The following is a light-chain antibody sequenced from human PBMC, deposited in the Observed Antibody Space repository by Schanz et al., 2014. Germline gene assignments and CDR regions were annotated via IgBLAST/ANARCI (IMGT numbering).Light chain of an antibody. CDR1: SSNIGSNT. CDR2: SNN. CDR3: AAWDKSLHGEF. V-gene: IGLV1-44*01. Sequence: QSVLTQPPSASGTPGQRVTISCSGSSSNIGSNTVNWYQQLPGTAPKPLIYSNNQRPSGVPDRFSGSKSGTSASLAISGLQSEDEADYYCAAWDKSLHGEFFGGGTKLTVL. J-gene: IGLJ2*01.